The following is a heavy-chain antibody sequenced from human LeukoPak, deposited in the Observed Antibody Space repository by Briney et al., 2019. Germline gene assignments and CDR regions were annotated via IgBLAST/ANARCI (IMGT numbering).Heavy chain of an antibody. Sequence: SETLSLTCTVSGGSISSSSYYWGWIRQPPGKGLEWIGSIYYSGSTNYNPSLKSRVTISVDTSKNQFSLKLSSVTAADTAVYYCAREKPAAMFLAFDIWGQGTMVTVSS. J-gene: IGHJ3*02. CDR1: GGSISSSSYY. CDR3: AREKPAAMFLAFDI. CDR2: IYYSGST. D-gene: IGHD2-2*01. V-gene: IGHV4-39*07.